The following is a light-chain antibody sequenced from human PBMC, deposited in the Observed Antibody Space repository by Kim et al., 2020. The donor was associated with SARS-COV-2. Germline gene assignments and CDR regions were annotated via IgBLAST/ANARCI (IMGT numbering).Light chain of an antibody. V-gene: IGLV2-14*03. CDR3: SSYATGTAVV. J-gene: IGLJ2*01. CDR1: SSDVGGDTY. CDR2: DVG. Sequence: GQSITIFCSGTSSDVGGDTYVACYQQHPGKAPKLMIYDVGNRPSGVSNRFSGSKSGNTASLTISGLQAEDEADYYCSSYATGTAVVFGGGTQLTVL.